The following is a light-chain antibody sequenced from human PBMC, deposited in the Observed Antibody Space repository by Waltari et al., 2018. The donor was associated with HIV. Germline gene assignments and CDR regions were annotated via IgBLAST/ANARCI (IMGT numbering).Light chain of an antibody. J-gene: IGLJ3*02. CDR3: SSYTSSSTWV. CDR1: SSDVGGYNY. Sequence: QSALTQPASVSGSPGQSLPIPCTGTSSDVGGYNYVSCYQQHPGKAPKLMIYDVTNRPSGVSNRFSGSKSGNTASLTISGLQLEDEADYYCSSYTSSSTWVFGGGTKLTVL. CDR2: DVT. V-gene: IGLV2-14*03.